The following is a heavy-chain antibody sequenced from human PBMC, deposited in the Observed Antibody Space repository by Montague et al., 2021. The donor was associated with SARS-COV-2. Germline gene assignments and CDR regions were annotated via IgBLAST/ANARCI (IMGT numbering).Heavy chain of an antibody. Sequence: SETLSLTCAVYGGSFSGYYWSWIRQPPGKGLEWIGEINHSGSTXXXPSLKSRVTISVDTSKNQFSLKLSSVTAADTAVYYCGRGGGIAVAHDWGQGILVTVSS. CDR1: GGSFSGYY. J-gene: IGHJ4*02. CDR3: GRGGGIAVAHD. V-gene: IGHV4-34*01. CDR2: INHSGST. D-gene: IGHD6-19*01.